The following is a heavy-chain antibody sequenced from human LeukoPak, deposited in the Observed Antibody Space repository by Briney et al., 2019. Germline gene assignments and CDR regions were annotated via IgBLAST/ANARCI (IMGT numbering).Heavy chain of an antibody. CDR2: INPSGGST. CDR1: GYTFTSYF. J-gene: IGHJ4*02. CDR3: ARSICSGGRCYSFDY. D-gene: IGHD2-15*01. V-gene: IGHV1-46*01. Sequence: ASVKVSCKASGYTFTSYFMHWVRQAPGQGLEWMGIINPSGGSTSYAQKFQGRVTMTRDTSTSTVYMELSSLRSEDTAVYYCARSICSGGRCYSFDYWGQGTLVTVSS.